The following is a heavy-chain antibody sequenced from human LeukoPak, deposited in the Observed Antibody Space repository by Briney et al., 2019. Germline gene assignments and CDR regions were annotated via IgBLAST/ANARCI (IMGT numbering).Heavy chain of an antibody. CDR1: GGSFSGYY. CDR2: INHSGST. V-gene: IGHV4-34*01. CDR3: AKIKGASLERITIFGVVPLYFDY. J-gene: IGHJ4*02. D-gene: IGHD3-3*01. Sequence: SETLSLACAAYGGSFSGYYWSWLRQPPGKGLEWIGEINHSGSTNYNPSLKSRVTISVDTSNNQFSLKLNSVTAADTAVYYCAKIKGASLERITIFGVVPLYFDYWGQGTLVTVSS.